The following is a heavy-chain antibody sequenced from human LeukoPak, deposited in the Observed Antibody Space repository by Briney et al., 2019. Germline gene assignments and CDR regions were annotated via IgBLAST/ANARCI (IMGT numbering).Heavy chain of an antibody. V-gene: IGHV4-59*08. D-gene: IGHD5-18*01. J-gene: IGHJ6*02. CDR3: ARQVGYSYGSFSYFALDV. CDR1: DXSISTYY. CDR2: IYYSGGA. Sequence: SETLSLTCTVSDXSISTYYWSWIRQPPGKGLEWIGYIYYSGGANYNPSLESRVTISVDTSKNQFSLKLSSVTAADTAVYYCARQVGYSYGSFSYFALDVWGQGTTVTVSS.